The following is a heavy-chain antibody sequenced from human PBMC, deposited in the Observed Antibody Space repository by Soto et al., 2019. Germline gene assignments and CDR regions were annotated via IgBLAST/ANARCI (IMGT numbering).Heavy chain of an antibody. CDR3: TRLSYYDSSGYYAFDI. Sequence: GGSLRLSCAASGFTFSGSAMHWVRQASGKGLEWVGRIRSKANSYATAYAASVKGRFTISRDDSKNTAYLQMNSLKTEDTAVYYCTRLSYYDSSGYYAFDIWGQGTMVTVSS. V-gene: IGHV3-73*01. CDR2: IRSKANSYAT. D-gene: IGHD3-22*01. CDR1: GFTFSGSA. J-gene: IGHJ3*02.